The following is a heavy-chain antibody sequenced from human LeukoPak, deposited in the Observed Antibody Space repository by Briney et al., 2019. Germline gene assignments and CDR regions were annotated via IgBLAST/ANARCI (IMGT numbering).Heavy chain of an antibody. CDR2: INPDNGGT. J-gene: IGHJ5*02. V-gene: IGHV1-2*02. CDR1: GYTFTDYY. D-gene: IGHD2-2*01. Sequence: ASVKVSCRASGYTFTDYYIHWVRQAPGQGLEWMGWINPDNGGTNYAQEFQGRVTMTRDTSIRTVYMDLSRLRSDDTAVFYCTREARVGNWFDPWGQGTQVTASS. CDR3: TREARVGNWFDP.